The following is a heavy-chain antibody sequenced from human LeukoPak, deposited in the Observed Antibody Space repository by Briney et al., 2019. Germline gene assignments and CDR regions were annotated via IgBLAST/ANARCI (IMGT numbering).Heavy chain of an antibody. J-gene: IGHJ4*02. CDR2: SMSNGGST. CDR3: ARDDIAAAGIIDY. Sequence: GGSLRLSCAASGFTFSSYATHWVRQAPGKGLEYVLASMSNGGSTYYANSVKGRFTSSRDNSKNTLYLQMGSLRAEDMAVYYCARDDIAAAGIIDYWGQGTLVTVSS. CDR1: GFTFSSYA. D-gene: IGHD6-13*01. V-gene: IGHV3-64*01.